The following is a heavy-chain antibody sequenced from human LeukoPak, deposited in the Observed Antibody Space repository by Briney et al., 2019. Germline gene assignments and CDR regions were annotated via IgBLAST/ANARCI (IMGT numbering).Heavy chain of an antibody. CDR3: ARSRNYYDSSNFDY. J-gene: IGHJ4*02. Sequence: PSETLSLTCTVSGGSISSYYWSWIRQPPGKGLEWIGYIYYGGSTNYNPSLKSRVTISVDTSKNQFSLKLSSVTAADTAVYYCARSRNYYDSSNFDYWGQGTLVTVSS. CDR1: GGSISSYY. V-gene: IGHV4-59*01. D-gene: IGHD3-22*01. CDR2: IYYGGST.